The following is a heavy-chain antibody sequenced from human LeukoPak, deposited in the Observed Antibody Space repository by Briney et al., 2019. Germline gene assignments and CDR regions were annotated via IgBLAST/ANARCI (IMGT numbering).Heavy chain of an antibody. CDR2: TNAGDDNT. D-gene: IGHD2-15*01. Sequence: ASVKVSCEASGYTFNNYAIQWVRQAPGQGLEWVGWTNAGDDNTKYSQDLQGRVAISRDTSASTVYMELSSLRSEDMAVYYCVRSVEGYCSGDKCLEYYLDHWGQGTLVTVSS. V-gene: IGHV1-3*02. J-gene: IGHJ4*02. CDR3: VRSVEGYCSGDKCLEYYLDH. CDR1: GYTFNNYA.